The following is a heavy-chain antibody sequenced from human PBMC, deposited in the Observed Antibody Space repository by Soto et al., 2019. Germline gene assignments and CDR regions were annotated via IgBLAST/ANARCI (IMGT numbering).Heavy chain of an antibody. D-gene: IGHD3-9*01. CDR1: GFTFSNAW. CDR3: TTDLYYDILTGYYSGYYGMDV. V-gene: IGHV3-15*07. CDR2: IKSKTDGGTT. J-gene: IGHJ6*02. Sequence: VGSLRLSCAASGFTFSNAWMNWVRQAPGKGLEWVGRIKSKTDGGTTDYAAPVKGRFTISRDDSKNTLYLQMNSLKTEDTAVYYCTTDLYYDILTGYYSGYYGMDVWGQGTTVTVSS.